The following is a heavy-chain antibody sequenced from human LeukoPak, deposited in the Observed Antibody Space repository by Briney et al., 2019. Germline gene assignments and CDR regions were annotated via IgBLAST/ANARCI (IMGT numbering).Heavy chain of an antibody. D-gene: IGHD1-14*01. Sequence: GGSLILSCAGPGFTFGGYGMPWFRQTPGKGLEWVAVISYDGSRAFYADSVKGRFTISRDNSKNTMSVQMDDLRAEDTAVYYCTRYNNDHFDYWGGGTLVSVSS. V-gene: IGHV3-33*01. J-gene: IGHJ4*02. CDR1: GFTFGGYG. CDR3: TRYNNDHFDY. CDR2: ISYDGSRA.